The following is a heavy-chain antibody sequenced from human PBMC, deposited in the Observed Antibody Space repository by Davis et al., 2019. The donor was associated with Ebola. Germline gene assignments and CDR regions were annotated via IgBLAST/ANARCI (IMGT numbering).Heavy chain of an antibody. D-gene: IGHD2-21*01. V-gene: IGHV3-33*01. CDR2: IWYDGSNK. Sequence: GESLKISCAASGFTFSSYGMHWVRQAPGKGLEWVAVIWYDGSNKYYADSVKGRFTISRDNSKNTLYLQMNSLRAEDTAVYYCARGGGDFGEEHFDYWGQGTLVTVSS. J-gene: IGHJ4*02. CDR3: ARGGGDFGEEHFDY. CDR1: GFTFSSYG.